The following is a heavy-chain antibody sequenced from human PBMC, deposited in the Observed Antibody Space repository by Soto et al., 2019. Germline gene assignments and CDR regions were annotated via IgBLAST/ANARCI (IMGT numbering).Heavy chain of an antibody. CDR1: GYTFSGSV. CDR3: ATEIDATTVTSLEY. D-gene: IGHD4-17*01. Sequence: ASVKVSCKASGYTFSGSVMHWVRQAPGQRLEWMGWINADNGNTKYSQKFQDRVTITRDTSASTAYMELSSLRSEDTTVYYCATEIDATTVTSLEYWGQGTLVTVS. J-gene: IGHJ4*02. V-gene: IGHV1-3*01. CDR2: INADNGNT.